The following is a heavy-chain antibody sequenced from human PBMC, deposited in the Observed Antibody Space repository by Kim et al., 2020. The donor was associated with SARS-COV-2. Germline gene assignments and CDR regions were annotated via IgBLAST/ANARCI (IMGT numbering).Heavy chain of an antibody. J-gene: IGHJ5*01. CDR2: IYYSGST. D-gene: IGHD6-13*01. Sequence: SETLSLTCTVSGGSISSSSYYWGWIRQPPGKGLEWIGSIYYSGSTYYNPSLKSRLTISVDTSKNQFSLKLSSVTAADTAVYYCARHRRQQLSSVWFDSWGQGTLVTVSS. CDR1: GGSISSSSYY. CDR3: ARHRRQQLSSVWFDS. V-gene: IGHV4-39*01.